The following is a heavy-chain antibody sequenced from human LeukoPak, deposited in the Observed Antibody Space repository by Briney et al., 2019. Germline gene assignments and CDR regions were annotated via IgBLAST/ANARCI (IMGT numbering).Heavy chain of an antibody. CDR3: AKAEGYDILTGLDF. CDR2: IGASGGST. CDR1: GFTFSSYA. V-gene: IGHV3-23*01. Sequence: GGSLRLSCATSGFTFSSYAMSWVRQALGKGLEWVSGIGASGGSTYYADSVKGRFTISRDNSKNTLYLQMSSLRTEDTAVYYCAKAEGYDILTGLDFWGQGTLVTVSS. D-gene: IGHD3-9*01. J-gene: IGHJ4*02.